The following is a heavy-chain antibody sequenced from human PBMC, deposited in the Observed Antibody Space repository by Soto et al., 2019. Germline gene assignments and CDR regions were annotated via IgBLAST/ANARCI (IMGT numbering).Heavy chain of an antibody. D-gene: IGHD3-10*01. CDR1: GFTFSDYY. CDR3: VRGRGGD. J-gene: IGHJ4*02. V-gene: IGHV3-11*06. Sequence: GGSLRLSCAASGFTFSDYYMTWIRQAPGKGLEWISYISNSGTYTNYADSVKGRFTIFRDNAKNSLYLRMTGLRAEDTAVYYCVRGRGGDWGQGTLVTVSS. CDR2: ISNSGTYT.